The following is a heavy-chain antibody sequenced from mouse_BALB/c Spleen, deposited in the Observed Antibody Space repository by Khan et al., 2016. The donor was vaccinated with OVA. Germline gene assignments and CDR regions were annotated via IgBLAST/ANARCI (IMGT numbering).Heavy chain of an antibody. CDR1: GFTFSSYG. CDR2: ISGDSSTI. J-gene: IGHJ2*01. CDR3: ATSIYYGYYFDY. D-gene: IGHD1-1*01. V-gene: IGHV5-17*02. Sequence: EVKLVESGGGLVQPGGSRKLSCAASGFTFSSYGMHWVRQAPEKGLEWVAYISGDSSTIYYTDTVKGRFTISRDNPKNTLSLQMTSLMSEDTAMYYCATSIYYGYYFDYWGPGTTLTVSS.